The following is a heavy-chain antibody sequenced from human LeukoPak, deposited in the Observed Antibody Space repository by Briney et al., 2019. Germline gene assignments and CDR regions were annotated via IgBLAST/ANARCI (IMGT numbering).Heavy chain of an antibody. CDR2: ISYDGSNK. Sequence: PGRSLRLSCAASGFTFSSYAMHWVRQAPGKGPEWVAVISYDGSNKYYADSVKGRFTISRDNSKNTLYLQMNSLRAEDTAVYYCGRRFDYWGQGTLVTVSS. V-gene: IGHV3-30-3*01. CDR1: GFTFSSYA. J-gene: IGHJ4*02. CDR3: GRRFDY.